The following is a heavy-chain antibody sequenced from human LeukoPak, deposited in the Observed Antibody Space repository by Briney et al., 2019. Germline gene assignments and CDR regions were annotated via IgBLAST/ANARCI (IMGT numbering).Heavy chain of an antibody. V-gene: IGHV3-48*01. CDR2: ISSSSRTI. CDR1: GFTFSTYD. Sequence: GGSLRLSYAASGFTFSTYDMNWVRQAPGKGLEWVSYISSSSRTISYADSVKGRFTISRDNAKNSLYLQMNSLRAEDTAVYYCARLRYYAMDVWGQGTTVTASS. CDR3: ARLRYYAMDV. J-gene: IGHJ6*02.